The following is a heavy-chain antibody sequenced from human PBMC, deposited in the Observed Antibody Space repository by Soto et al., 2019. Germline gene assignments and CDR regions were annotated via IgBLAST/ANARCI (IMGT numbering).Heavy chain of an antibody. J-gene: IGHJ6*03. D-gene: IGHD5-18*01. V-gene: IGHV1-69*13. CDR2: IIPIFGTA. CDR1: GGTFSSYA. Sequence: ASVKVSCKASGGTFSSYAISWVRQAPGQGLEWMGGIIPIFGTANYAQKFQGRVTITADESTSTAYMELSSLRSEDTAVYYCARVPPLDSYGGHYYYYYYMDVWGKGTTVTVSS. CDR3: ARVPPLDSYGGHYYYYYYMDV.